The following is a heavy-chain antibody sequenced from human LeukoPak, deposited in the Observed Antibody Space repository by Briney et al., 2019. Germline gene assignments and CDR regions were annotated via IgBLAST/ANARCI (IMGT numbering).Heavy chain of an antibody. CDR2: IYYSGST. CDR1: GGSISSSSYY. V-gene: IGHV4-39*07. Sequence: SETLSLTCTVSGGSISSSSYYWGWIRQPPGKGLEWIGSIYYSGSTYYNPSLKSRVTISVDTSKNQFSLKLSSVTAADTAVYYCARTDYYDSSRAFDIWGQGTMVTVSS. D-gene: IGHD3-22*01. CDR3: ARTDYYDSSRAFDI. J-gene: IGHJ3*02.